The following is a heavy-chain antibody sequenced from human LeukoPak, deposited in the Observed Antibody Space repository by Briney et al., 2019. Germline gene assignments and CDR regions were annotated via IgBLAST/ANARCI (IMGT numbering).Heavy chain of an antibody. CDR3: ARDRPGNLIDY. V-gene: IGHV3-21*01. CDR2: ISSSSSYI. J-gene: IGHJ4*02. CDR1: AFSFSDYN. Sequence: GGSLRLSCAASAFSFSDYNMNWVRQAPGKGLEWVSSISSSSSYIYYADSVKGRFTISRDNAKNSLYLQMNSLRAEDTAVYYCARDRPGNLIDYWGQGTLVTVSS. D-gene: IGHD1-7*01.